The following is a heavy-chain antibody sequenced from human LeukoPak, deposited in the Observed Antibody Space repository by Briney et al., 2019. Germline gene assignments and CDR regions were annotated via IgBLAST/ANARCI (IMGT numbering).Heavy chain of an antibody. D-gene: IGHD1-26*01. J-gene: IGHJ4*02. Sequence: SETLSLTCTVSGGSISSSSYYWGWIRQPPGKGLEWIGSIYYSGSTYYNPSLKSRVTISVDTSKNQFSLQLNSVTPEDTAVYFCARGRSGHHVSLFEYWGQGTLVTVSS. V-gene: IGHV4-39*07. CDR1: GGSISSSSYY. CDR3: ARGRSGHHVSLFEY. CDR2: IYYSGST.